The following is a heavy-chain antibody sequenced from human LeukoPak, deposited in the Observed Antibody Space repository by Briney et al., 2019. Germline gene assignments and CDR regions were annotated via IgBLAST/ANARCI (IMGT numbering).Heavy chain of an antibody. V-gene: IGHV3-33*06. Sequence: GGSLRLSCAASGFTFSSYGMHWVRQAPGKGLEWVAVIWYDGSNKYYADSVKGRFTISRDNSKNTLYLQMNSLRAEDTATYFCAKGVGSGSYYDDHWGQGTLVTVSS. D-gene: IGHD1-26*01. CDR2: IWYDGSNK. CDR3: AKGVGSGSYYDDH. CDR1: GFTFSSYG. J-gene: IGHJ4*02.